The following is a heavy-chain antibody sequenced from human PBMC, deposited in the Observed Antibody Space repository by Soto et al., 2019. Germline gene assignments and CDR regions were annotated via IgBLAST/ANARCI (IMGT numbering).Heavy chain of an antibody. D-gene: IGHD3-10*01. CDR2: IYYTGST. CDR3: ARDHSVRRGILDC. CDR1: NRYIISGDSY. V-gene: IGHV4-31*03. J-gene: IGHJ4*02. Sequence: QVQLQESGPRLVRPSQTLSLMCTVSNRYIISGDSYWTWIRQQPGKGPEWSGYIYYTGSTYYNPSHMSRVSMSVYRSKNQFSVKLTSVTSADTAVYYCARDHSVRRGILDCWGQGARVTDSS.